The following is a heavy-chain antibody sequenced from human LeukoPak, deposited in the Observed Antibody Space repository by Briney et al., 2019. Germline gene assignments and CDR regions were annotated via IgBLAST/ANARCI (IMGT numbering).Heavy chain of an antibody. CDR1: GGSISSGGYY. Sequence: SETLSLTCTVSGGSISSGGYYWSWIRQHPGKGLEWIGYIYYSGGTYYNPSLKSRVTISVDTSKNQFSLKLSSVTAADTAVYYCARARHSSSSGRGAFDIWGQGTMVTVSS. CDR2: IYYSGGT. J-gene: IGHJ3*02. V-gene: IGHV4-31*03. D-gene: IGHD6-6*01. CDR3: ARARHSSSSGRGAFDI.